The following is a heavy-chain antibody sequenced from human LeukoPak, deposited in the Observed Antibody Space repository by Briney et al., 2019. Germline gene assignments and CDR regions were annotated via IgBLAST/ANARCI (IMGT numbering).Heavy chain of an antibody. J-gene: IGHJ4*02. Sequence: SETLSLTCTVSGVSISSYYWSWIRQPPGKGLEWIGYIYYSGSTYYNPSLKSRVTISVDTSKNQFSLKLSSVTAADTAVYYCAREMVRGVISFDYWGQGTLVTVSS. CDR3: AREMVRGVISFDY. CDR2: IYYSGST. D-gene: IGHD3-10*01. CDR1: GVSISSYY. V-gene: IGHV4-59*12.